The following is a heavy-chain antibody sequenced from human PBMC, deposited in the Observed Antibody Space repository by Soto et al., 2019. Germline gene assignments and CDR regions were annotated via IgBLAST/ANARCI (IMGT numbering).Heavy chain of an antibody. J-gene: IGHJ6*02. Sequence: QVQLVQSGAEVKKPGSSVKVSCKASGGTFSSYAISWVRQAPGQGLEWMGGIIPIFGTANYAQKFQGRVAITAHESMLTAYMDLSRLTSPHTASYDCGLRLAPIYGIDLLGQVTTVTVSS. CDR2: IIPIFGTA. D-gene: IGHD5-12*01. CDR1: GGTFSSYA. CDR3: GLRLAPIYGIDL. V-gene: IGHV1-69*01.